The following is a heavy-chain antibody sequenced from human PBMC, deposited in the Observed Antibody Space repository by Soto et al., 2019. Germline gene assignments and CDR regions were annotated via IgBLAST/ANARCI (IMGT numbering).Heavy chain of an antibody. CDR3: ATHGATTMARGDMKHYYYVMDV. V-gene: IGHV1-69*06. CDR2: IIPIFDTP. D-gene: IGHD3-10*01. Sequence: SVKVSCKASGGIFSSFTISWVRQAPGQGLEWLGGIIPIFDTPTYAQNFQGRVTITADKSTNTVYMELSSLRSEDTAVYYCATHGATTMARGDMKHYYYVMDVCCQGTTVTVFS. CDR1: GGIFSSFT. J-gene: IGHJ6*02.